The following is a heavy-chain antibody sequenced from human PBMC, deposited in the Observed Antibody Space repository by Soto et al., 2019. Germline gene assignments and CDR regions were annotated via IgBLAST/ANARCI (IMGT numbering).Heavy chain of an antibody. CDR2: ISYDGSGK. Sequence: QVQLVESGGGVVQPGRSLRLSCVASGFTFSSYAIHWVRQAPGKGLEWVAAISYDGSGKYYADSLKGRFTISRDNSKNTLYLQMNSLRVEDTAVYYCARDARIGTDWYFDLWGRGTLVTVSS. V-gene: IGHV3-30-3*01. CDR3: ARDARIGTDWYFDL. J-gene: IGHJ2*01. CDR1: GFTFSSYA. D-gene: IGHD1-26*01.